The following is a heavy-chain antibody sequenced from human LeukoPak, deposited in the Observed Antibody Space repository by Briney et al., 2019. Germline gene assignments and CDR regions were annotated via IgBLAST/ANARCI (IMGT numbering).Heavy chain of an antibody. D-gene: IGHD3-22*01. CDR1: GGSISSYY. V-gene: IGHV4-59*01. J-gene: IGHJ4*02. CDR3: ARRLHYYDSSGYHDY. Sequence: SETLSLTCTVSGGSISSYYWSWIRQPPGKGLEWIGYIYYSGSTNYNPSLKSRVTISVDTSKNQFSLKLSSVTAADTAVYYCARRLHYYDSSGYHDYWGQGTLVTVSS. CDR2: IYYSGST.